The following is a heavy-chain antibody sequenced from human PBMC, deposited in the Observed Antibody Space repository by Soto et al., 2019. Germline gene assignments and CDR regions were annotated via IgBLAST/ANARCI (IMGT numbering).Heavy chain of an antibody. D-gene: IGHD2-2*01. Sequence: SETLSLTCTVCGGSISSYYWSWIRQPPGKGLEWIGYIYYTGSTNYNPSLKSRVTISIDTSKNQFSLKLSSVTAADTAVYYCARYFCTSTTCYFFDYWGQGTLVTVSS. CDR1: GGSISSYY. J-gene: IGHJ4*02. CDR3: ARYFCTSTTCYFFDY. CDR2: IYYTGST. V-gene: IGHV4-59*01.